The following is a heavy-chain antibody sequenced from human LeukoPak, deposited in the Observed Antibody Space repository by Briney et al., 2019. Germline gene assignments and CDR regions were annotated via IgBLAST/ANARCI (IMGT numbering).Heavy chain of an antibody. V-gene: IGHV3-20*04. CDR1: GFTFDDYG. J-gene: IGHJ1*01. CDR2: INWNGGGT. D-gene: IGHD2-2*01. Sequence: TGGSLRLSCAASGFTFDDYGMSWVRQAPGKGLEWVSGINWNGGGTGYADSVKGRFTISRDNAKNSLYLQMNSLRAEDTALYYCAREYCSSTSCYASFQHWGQGTLVTVSS. CDR3: AREYCSSTSCYASFQH.